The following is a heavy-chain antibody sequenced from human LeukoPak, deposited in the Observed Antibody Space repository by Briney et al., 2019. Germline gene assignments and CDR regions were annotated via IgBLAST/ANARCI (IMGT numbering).Heavy chain of an antibody. CDR1: GFTFSNYG. Sequence: GGSLRLSCAAAGFTFSNYGMHWVRQAPGKGLEWVAVISHDGRTKYYADSVKGRFTISRDNSKNTLYLQMNSLRAEDTAVYYCAKDHDPDTAMVYYFDYWGQGTLVTVSS. J-gene: IGHJ4*02. D-gene: IGHD5-18*01. CDR3: AKDHDPDTAMVYYFDY. V-gene: IGHV3-30*18. CDR2: ISHDGRTK.